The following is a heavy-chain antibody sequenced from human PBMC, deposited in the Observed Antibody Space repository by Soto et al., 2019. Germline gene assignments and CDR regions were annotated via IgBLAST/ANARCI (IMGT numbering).Heavy chain of an antibody. CDR2: ISSGSSTI. CDR3: ARERGPVYY. Sequence: EVQLVESGGGLVQPGGSLRLSCVASGFIFSSYSMNWVRQAPGKGLEWVSYISSGSSTIYYADSVKGRFTISRDNAKNSLYLQMNSLRAEDTAVYYCARERGPVYYWGQGTLVTVSS. CDR1: GFIFSSYS. D-gene: IGHD3-16*01. J-gene: IGHJ4*02. V-gene: IGHV3-48*01.